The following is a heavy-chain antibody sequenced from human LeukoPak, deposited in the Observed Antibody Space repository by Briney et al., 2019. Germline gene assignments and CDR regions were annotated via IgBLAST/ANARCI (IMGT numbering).Heavy chain of an antibody. Sequence: PGGSLRLSCAASGFTFSDYWMSWVRQAPGKGLEWVANINSDGSEKYYVDSVKGRFTMSRDNSKNSLFLQMLSLRAEDTAVYYCAKFQAYSFYPWGQGTLVTVSA. V-gene: IGHV3-7*01. J-gene: IGHJ5*02. CDR1: GFTFSDYW. D-gene: IGHD2-15*01. CDR2: INSDGSEK. CDR3: AKFQAYSFYP.